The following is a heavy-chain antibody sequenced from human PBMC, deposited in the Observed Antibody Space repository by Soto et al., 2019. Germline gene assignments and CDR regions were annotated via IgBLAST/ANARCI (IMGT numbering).Heavy chain of an antibody. CDR2: ISWNSGNV. CDR3: AKDIEYSSSSTNYFDH. J-gene: IGHJ4*02. D-gene: IGHD6-6*01. CDR1: GFTFDDYA. Sequence: EVQLVESGGGLVQPGRSLRLSCAASGFTFDDYAMHWVRQAPGKGLEWVSGISWNSGNVGYADSVKGRFTISRDNAKNSLYLQMNSLRAEDTALYYCAKDIEYSSSSTNYFDHWGQGTLVTVSS. V-gene: IGHV3-9*01.